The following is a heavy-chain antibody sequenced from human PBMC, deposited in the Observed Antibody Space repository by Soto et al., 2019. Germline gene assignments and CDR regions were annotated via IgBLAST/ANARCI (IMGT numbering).Heavy chain of an antibody. CDR3: ARGPWDSSGWYPPYYFDY. CDR2: ISYDGSNK. D-gene: IGHD6-19*01. V-gene: IGHV3-30-3*01. CDR1: GFTFSSYA. Sequence: QVQLVESGGGVVQPGRSLRLSCAASGFTFSSYAMHWVRQAPGKGLEWVAVISYDGSNKYYADSVKGRFTISRDNSKNTLYLQMTSLRAEDTAVYYCARGPWDSSGWYPPYYFDYWGQGTLVTVSS. J-gene: IGHJ4*02.